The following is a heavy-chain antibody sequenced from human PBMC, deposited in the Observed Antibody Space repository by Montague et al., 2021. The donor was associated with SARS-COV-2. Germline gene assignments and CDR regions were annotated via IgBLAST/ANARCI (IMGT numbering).Heavy chain of an antibody. CDR3: ARGFEGYFDV. CDR2: LYYTRGA. CDR1: VSWNCGADWK. V-gene: IGHV4-39*07. D-gene: IGHD3-10*01. Sequence: SETLSLTCSGLVSWNCGADWKSTRLHPRHGRVPYGVSCLYYTRGAFYNPSLMSRVTKSFDTSKNQISLNLASVTAADTAVYYCARGFEGYFDVWGRGTLVMVSS. J-gene: IGHJ2*01.